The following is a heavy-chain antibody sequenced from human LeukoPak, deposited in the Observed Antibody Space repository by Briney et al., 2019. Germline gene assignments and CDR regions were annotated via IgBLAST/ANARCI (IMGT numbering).Heavy chain of an antibody. D-gene: IGHD6-13*01. CDR2: IDPSDSYT. CDR3: ARHAKAYGSSCDY. J-gene: IGHJ4*02. Sequence: PGAALKISCKGSGYIFTTYWISWVRQLPGKGLEWMGRIDPSDSYTNYTPSFQGHVTISADKSFSTAYLQWTSLKASDTAMYYCARHAKAYGSSCDYWGQGTLVTVSS. CDR1: GYIFTTYW. V-gene: IGHV5-10-1*01.